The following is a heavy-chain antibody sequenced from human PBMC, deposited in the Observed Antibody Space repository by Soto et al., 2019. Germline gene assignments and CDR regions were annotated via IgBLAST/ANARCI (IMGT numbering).Heavy chain of an antibody. CDR1: GGSISSGGYY. CDR2: IYYSGST. CDR3: ARDRGVLDYYYGSGSYYFDY. Sequence: SETLSLTCTVSGGSISSGGYYWSWIRQHPGKGLEWIGYIYYSGSTYYNPSLKSRVTISVDTSKNQFSLKLSSVTAADTAVYYCARDRGVLDYYYGSGSYYFDYWGQGTLVTVSS. V-gene: IGHV4-31*03. D-gene: IGHD3-10*01. J-gene: IGHJ4*02.